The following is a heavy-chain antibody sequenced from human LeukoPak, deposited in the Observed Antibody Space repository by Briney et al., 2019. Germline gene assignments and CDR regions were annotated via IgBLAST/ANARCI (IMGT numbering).Heavy chain of an antibody. CDR2: INPNSGST. V-gene: IGHV1-2*02. D-gene: IGHD3-10*01. J-gene: IGHJ5*02. Sequence: RASLKVSCKASGYTFTGYYMHWVRQAPGQGLEWMGWINPNSGSTNYAQKFQGRFTMTRDTSISTAYMELSRLRSDDTAVYYCARDDGSGMDWFDPWGQGTLVTVSS. CDR1: GYTFTGYY. CDR3: ARDDGSGMDWFDP.